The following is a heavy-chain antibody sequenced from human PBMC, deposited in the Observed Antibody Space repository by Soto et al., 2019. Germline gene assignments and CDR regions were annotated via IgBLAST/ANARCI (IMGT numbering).Heavy chain of an antibody. CDR3: ARDRSIAERPGYYYGMDV. CDR1: GGTFSSYA. J-gene: IGHJ6*02. CDR2: IIPIFGTA. D-gene: IGHD6-6*01. V-gene: IGHV1-69*01. Sequence: QVQLVQSGAEVKKPGSSVKVSCKASGGTFSSYAISWERQAPGQGLEWMGGIIPIFGTANYAQKFQGRVTITSEETTRPAYIEMSSSRSEATAVYYWARDRSIAERPGYYYGMDVWGQGTTVTVSS.